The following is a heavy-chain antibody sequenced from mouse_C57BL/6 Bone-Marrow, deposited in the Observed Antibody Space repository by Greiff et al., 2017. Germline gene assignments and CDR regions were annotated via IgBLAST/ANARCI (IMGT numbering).Heavy chain of an antibody. V-gene: IGHV5-9*01. D-gene: IGHD2-3*01. CDR2: ISGGGGNT. J-gene: IGHJ3*01. CDR1: GFTFSSYT. Sequence: EVKLMESGGGLVKPGGSLKLSCAASGFTFSSYTMSWVRQTPAKRLGGVATISGGGGNTYYPESVKGRFTISRDNAKNTLYLQMSSLMSEDTALYYCARRRGGGYYAYWGQGTLVTVSA. CDR3: ARRRGGGYYAY.